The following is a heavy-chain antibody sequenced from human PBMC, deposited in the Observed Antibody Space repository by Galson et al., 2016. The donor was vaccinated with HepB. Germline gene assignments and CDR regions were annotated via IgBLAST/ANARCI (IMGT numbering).Heavy chain of an antibody. V-gene: IGHV4-39*01. D-gene: IGHD1-7*01. J-gene: IGHJ4*02. CDR1: DGSISSSSFS. CDR2: VYRGKT. CDR3: SRAGLRTKASVDS. Sequence: SETLSLTCTVSDGSISSSSFSWGWVRQPPGKGLDWLGTVYRGKTYYNPSLAGRVTIYVVLSPDPFSLKVTSLTAAVTAVHSCSRAGLRTKASVDSWGQGTLVAVSS.